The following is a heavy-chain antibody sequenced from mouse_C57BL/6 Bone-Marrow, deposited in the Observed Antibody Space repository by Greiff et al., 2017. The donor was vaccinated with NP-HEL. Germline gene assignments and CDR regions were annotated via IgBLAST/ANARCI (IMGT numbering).Heavy chain of an antibody. J-gene: IGHJ3*01. CDR1: GYAFTNYL. V-gene: IGHV1-54*01. Sequence: VQLVESGAELVRPGTSVKVSCKASGYAFTNYLIEWVKQRPGQGLEWIGVINPGSGGTNYNEKFKGKATLTADKSSSTAYMQLSSLTSEDSAVYFCARGDDGYYRFAYWGQGTLVTVSA. CDR3: ARGDDGYYRFAY. D-gene: IGHD2-3*01. CDR2: INPGSGGT.